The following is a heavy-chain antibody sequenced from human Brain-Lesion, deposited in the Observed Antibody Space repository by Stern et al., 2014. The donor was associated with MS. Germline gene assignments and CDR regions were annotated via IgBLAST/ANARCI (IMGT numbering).Heavy chain of an antibody. V-gene: IGHV4-61*02. Sequence: QVQLQESGPGLVKPSQTLSLTCNVSGGSISSGSDYWSCLRQPVGKGLQWIGRIHPSGSAYYTPSLKSRVTISTDTSKNQFSLELTSATAADTAIYYCASVYRIFDYWGQGILVTVSS. CDR3: ASVYRIFDY. CDR1: GGSISSGSDY. D-gene: IGHD5-18*01. J-gene: IGHJ4*02. CDR2: IHPSGSA.